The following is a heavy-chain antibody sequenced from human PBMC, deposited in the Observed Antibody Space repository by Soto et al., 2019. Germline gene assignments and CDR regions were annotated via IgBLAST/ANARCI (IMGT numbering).Heavy chain of an antibody. D-gene: IGHD6-6*01. CDR1: GFTFDDYA. Sequence: EVQLVESGGGLVQPGRSLRLSCAASGFTFDDYAMHWVRQAPGKGLEWVSGISWNSGSIGYADSVKGRFTISRDNAKNSLYLQMNSLRAEDTALYYCAKGDSSSSRMDYWGQGTLVTVSS. CDR2: ISWNSGSI. J-gene: IGHJ4*02. CDR3: AKGDSSSSRMDY. V-gene: IGHV3-9*01.